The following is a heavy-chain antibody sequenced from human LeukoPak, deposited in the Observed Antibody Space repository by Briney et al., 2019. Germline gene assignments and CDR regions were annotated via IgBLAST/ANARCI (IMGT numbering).Heavy chain of an antibody. CDR3: ARVMGTVTTGYFDY. D-gene: IGHD4-17*01. CDR1: GFTVSSNY. J-gene: IGHJ4*02. CDR2: IYSGGGT. V-gene: IGHV3-53*01. Sequence: GGSLRLSCAASGFTVSSNYMSWVRQAPGKGLEWVSVIYSGGGTYYADSVKGRFTISRDNSKNTLYLQMNSLRAEDTAVYYCARVMGTVTTGYFDYWGQGTLVTVSS.